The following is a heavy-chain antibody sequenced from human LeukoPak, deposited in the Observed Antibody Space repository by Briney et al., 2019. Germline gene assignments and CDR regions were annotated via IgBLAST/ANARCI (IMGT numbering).Heavy chain of an antibody. CDR2: ISGSGGST. D-gene: IGHD6-13*01. J-gene: IGHJ5*02. CDR1: GFTFSSYA. Sequence: GGSLRLSCAASGFTFSSYAMSWVRQAPGKGLEWVSAISGSGGSTYYADSVKGRFTISRDNSKNTLYLQMNSLRAEDTAVYYCAKDRPGIAAAAPKWGRFDPWGQGTLVTVSS. V-gene: IGHV3-23*01. CDR3: AKDRPGIAAAAPKWGRFDP.